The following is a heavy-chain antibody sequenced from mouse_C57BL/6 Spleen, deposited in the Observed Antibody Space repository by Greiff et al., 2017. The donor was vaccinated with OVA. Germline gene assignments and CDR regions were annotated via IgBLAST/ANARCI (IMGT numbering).Heavy chain of an antibody. J-gene: IGHJ4*01. Sequence: QVQLQQSGPELVKPGASVKISCKASGYAFSSSWMNWVKQRPGKGLEWIGRIYPGDGDTNYNGKLKGKATLTADKSSSTAYMQRSSLTSEDSAVYFCARWGYDYDFYSMDYWGQGTSVTVSS. CDR3: ARWGYDYDFYSMDY. D-gene: IGHD2-4*01. V-gene: IGHV1-82*01. CDR2: IYPGDGDT. CDR1: GYAFSSSW.